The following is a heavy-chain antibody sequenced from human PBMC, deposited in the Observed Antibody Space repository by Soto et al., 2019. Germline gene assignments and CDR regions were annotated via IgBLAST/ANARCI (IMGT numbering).Heavy chain of an antibody. J-gene: IGHJ4*02. CDR3: ARARTTTADFDS. D-gene: IGHD1-1*01. CDR2: IYYSGSV. V-gene: IGHV4-39*01. CDR1: GGSINFSTFY. Sequence: QLQLQESGPGLVKPSETLSLTCTVSGGSINFSTFYWGWIRQPPGKGLEWIGSIYYSGSVDYNPSRRSRVTMSVDTSKNQFSLKVTSVTAADTGVYYCARARTTTADFDSWGQGTLVSVSS.